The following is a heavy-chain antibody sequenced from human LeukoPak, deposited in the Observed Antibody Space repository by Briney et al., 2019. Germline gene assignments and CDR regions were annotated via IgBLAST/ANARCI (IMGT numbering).Heavy chain of an antibody. Sequence: SETLSLTCTVSGASIRSGSDYWRWIRQPAGKGLEWLGRIYTSGSTNYNPSLKSRGTISLDTSTNQYSLKLSSVTAADTAVYYCARLGMSFGFDPWGQGTLVTVS. V-gene: IGHV4-61*02. CDR1: GASIRSGSDY. J-gene: IGHJ5*02. D-gene: IGHD3/OR15-3a*01. CDR3: ARLGMSFGFDP. CDR2: IYTSGST.